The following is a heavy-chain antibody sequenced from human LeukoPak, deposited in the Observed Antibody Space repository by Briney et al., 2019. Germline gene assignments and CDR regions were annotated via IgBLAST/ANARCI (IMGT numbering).Heavy chain of an antibody. CDR3: ATAYASSGND. CDR1: GFNFDSYW. J-gene: IGHJ4*02. Sequence: GGSLRLSCAASGFNFDSYWMSWVRQAPGKGLEWVANIKQDGRAKYYVGSVKGRFTISRDNAKSSLYLQMNSLRVEDTAVSYCATAYASSGNDWGQGTLVTVSS. D-gene: IGHD3-22*01. V-gene: IGHV3-7*01. CDR2: IKQDGRAK.